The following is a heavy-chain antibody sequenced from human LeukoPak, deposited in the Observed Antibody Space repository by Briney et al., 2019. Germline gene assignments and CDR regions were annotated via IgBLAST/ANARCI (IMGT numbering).Heavy chain of an antibody. CDR3: ARDLKEMATIPVFDY. J-gene: IGHJ4*02. CDR2: INSDGSST. V-gene: IGHV3-74*01. Sequence: GGSLRLSCAASRFTFSTYWMHWVRQAPGKGLVWVSRINSDGSSTDYADSVKGRFTISRDNAKNTLYLQMNSLRAEDTAVYYCARDLKEMATIPVFDYWGQGTLVTVSS. CDR1: RFTFSTYW. D-gene: IGHD5-24*01.